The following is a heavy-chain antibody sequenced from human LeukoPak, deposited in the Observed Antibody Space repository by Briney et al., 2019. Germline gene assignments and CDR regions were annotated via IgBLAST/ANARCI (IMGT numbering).Heavy chain of an antibody. J-gene: IGHJ4*02. CDR1: GFTFSSYA. CDR3: ANTCYYGSGSYH. CDR2: ISGSGRST. V-gene: IGHV3-23*01. D-gene: IGHD3-10*01. Sequence: GGSLRLSCAASGFTFSSYAMSWVRQAPGKGLEWVSAISGSGRSTYYADSVKGRFTISRDNSKNTLYLQMNSLRAEDTAVYYCANTCYYGSGSYHWGQGTLVTVSS.